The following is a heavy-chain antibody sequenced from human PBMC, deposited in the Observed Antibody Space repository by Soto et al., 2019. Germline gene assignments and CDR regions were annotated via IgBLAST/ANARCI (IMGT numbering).Heavy chain of an antibody. CDR3: AKVEGSSSVGAVDY. Sequence: SLRLSCAASGFTFDDYAMHWVRQAPGKGLEWVSGISWNSGSIGYADSVKGRFTISRDNAKNSLYLQMNSLRAEDTALYYCAKVEGSSSVGAVDYWGQGTLVTVSS. J-gene: IGHJ4*02. V-gene: IGHV3-9*01. CDR2: ISWNSGSI. D-gene: IGHD6-6*01. CDR1: GFTFDDYA.